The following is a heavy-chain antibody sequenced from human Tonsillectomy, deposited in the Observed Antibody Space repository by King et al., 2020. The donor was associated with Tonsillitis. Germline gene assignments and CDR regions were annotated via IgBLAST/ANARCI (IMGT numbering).Heavy chain of an antibody. CDR3: ANGLKDGDYARDGMDV. Sequence: QVQLVESGGGVVQPGRSLRLSCAASGFTFSSYGMHWVRQAPGKGLEWVAAISYDGSNKYYADSVKGRFTISRDNSKNTLYLQMNSLRAEDTAIYYCANGLKDGDYARDGMDVWGQGTTVTVSS. V-gene: IGHV3-30*18. CDR1: GFTFSSYG. J-gene: IGHJ6*02. D-gene: IGHD4-17*01. CDR2: ISYDGSNK.